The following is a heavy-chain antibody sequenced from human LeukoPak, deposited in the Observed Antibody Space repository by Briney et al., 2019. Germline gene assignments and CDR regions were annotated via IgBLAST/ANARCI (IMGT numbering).Heavy chain of an antibody. V-gene: IGHV4-34*01. CDR2: INHSGST. CDR3: ARGASSGATYYDFWSGTPNYGMDV. J-gene: IGHJ6*02. CDR1: GGSFSGYY. Sequence: PSETLSLTCAVYGGSFSGYYWSWIRQPPGKGLEWIGEINHSGSTNYSPSLKSRVTISVDTSKNQFSLKLSSVTAADTAVYYCARGASSGATYYDFWSGTPNYGMDVWGQGTTVTVSS. D-gene: IGHD3-3*01.